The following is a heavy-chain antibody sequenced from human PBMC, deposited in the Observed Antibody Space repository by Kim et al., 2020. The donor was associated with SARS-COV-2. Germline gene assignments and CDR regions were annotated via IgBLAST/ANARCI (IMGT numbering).Heavy chain of an antibody. J-gene: IGHJ6*03. D-gene: IGHD6-19*01. V-gene: IGHV4-34*01. CDR1: GGSFSGYY. CDR3: ARGRGRNGYSSGWFRYYYYKGA. CDR2: INHSGST. Sequence: SETLSLTCAVYGGSFSGYYWSWIRQPPGKGLEWIGEINHSGSTNYNPSLKSRVTISVDTSKNQFSLKLSSVTAADTAVYYCARGRGRNGYSSGWFRYYYYKGALGTGTTGTLTS.